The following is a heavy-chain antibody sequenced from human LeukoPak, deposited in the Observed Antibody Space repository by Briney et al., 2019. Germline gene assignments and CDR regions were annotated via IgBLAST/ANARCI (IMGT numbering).Heavy chain of an antibody. J-gene: IGHJ4*02. D-gene: IGHD3-10*01. CDR2: ISYDGSNK. CDR3: AKDGSGSYFGSADIDY. V-gene: IGHV3-30-3*01. CDR1: GFTFSSYA. Sequence: GRSLRLSCAASGFTFSSYAMHWVRQAPGKGLEWVAVISYDGSNKYYADSVKGRFTISRDNSKNTVYLQMNSLRDEDTAVYYCAKDGSGSYFGSADIDYWGQGTLVTVSS.